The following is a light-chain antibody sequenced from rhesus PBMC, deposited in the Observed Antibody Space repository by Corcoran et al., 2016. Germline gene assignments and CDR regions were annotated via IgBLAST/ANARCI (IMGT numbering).Light chain of an antibody. V-gene: IGKV1-22*01. Sequence: DIQMTQSPSSLSASVGDRVTITCRASQGITNDLAWYQQKPGETPKLLIYEASNLQSGIPYRFSGSGAGTDFTLTISSLQPEDFATYYCQHYCNTPYSFGQATKVAIK. CDR2: EAS. CDR3: QHYCNTPYS. J-gene: IGKJ2*01. CDR1: QGITND.